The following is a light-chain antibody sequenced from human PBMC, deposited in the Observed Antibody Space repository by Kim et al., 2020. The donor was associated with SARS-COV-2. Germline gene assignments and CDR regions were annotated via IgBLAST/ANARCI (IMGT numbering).Light chain of an antibody. CDR2: DVS. V-gene: IGKV1-5*01. Sequence: GDRVTITCRASQSISTWLAWYQQKPGKVPKLLIYDVSSLESGVPSRFSGSGSGTEFTLTISSLQPDDLATYYCQQYNSYWRTFGQGTKVDI. CDR3: QQYNSYWRT. CDR1: QSISTW. J-gene: IGKJ1*01.